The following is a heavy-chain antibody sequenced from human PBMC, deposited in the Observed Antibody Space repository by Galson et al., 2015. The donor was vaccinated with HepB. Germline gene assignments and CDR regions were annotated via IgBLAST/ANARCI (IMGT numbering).Heavy chain of an antibody. Sequence: SVKVSCKASGYTFTSYGIGWVRQAPGQGLEWIGRINPNSGGTNYAQKFQGRVTMTRDTSISIAYMELSRLRSDDTAVYYCARDLHRITMVQGVIISYWGQGTLVTVSS. CDR2: INPNSGGT. D-gene: IGHD3-10*01. J-gene: IGHJ4*02. V-gene: IGHV1-2*06. CDR3: ARDLHRITMVQGVIISY. CDR1: GYTFTSYG.